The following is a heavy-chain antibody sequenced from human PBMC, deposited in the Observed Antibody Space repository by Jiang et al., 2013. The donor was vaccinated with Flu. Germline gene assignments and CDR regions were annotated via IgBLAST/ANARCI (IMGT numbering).Heavy chain of an antibody. V-gene: IGHV3-43*01. CDR2: ITWDVVVT. Sequence: QWVRQTPGKGLEWVSLITWDVVVTIMQTLCRAAYTISRDNSKKSLYLQMNSLRTEDTALYYCARHMVDRVVTAPSDYWGQGTLVTVSS. CDR3: ARHMVDRVVTAPSDY. D-gene: IGHD2-21*02. J-gene: IGHJ4*02.